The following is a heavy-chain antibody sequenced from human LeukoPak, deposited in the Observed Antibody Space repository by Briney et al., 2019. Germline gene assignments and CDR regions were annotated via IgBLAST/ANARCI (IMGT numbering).Heavy chain of an antibody. Sequence: SETLSLTCTVSGGSISSYYWSWIRQPAGKGLEWIGRMYSSGSTNYNPSLKSRVTMSVGTSKNQFSLKLSSVTAADTAVYYCARGRWLQPPDYWGQGTLVTVSS. CDR2: MYSSGST. D-gene: IGHD5-24*01. V-gene: IGHV4-4*07. CDR1: GGSISSYY. J-gene: IGHJ4*02. CDR3: ARGRWLQPPDY.